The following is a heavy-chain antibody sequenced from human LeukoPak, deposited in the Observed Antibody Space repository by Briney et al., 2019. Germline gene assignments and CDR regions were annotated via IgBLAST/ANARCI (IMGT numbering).Heavy chain of an antibody. D-gene: IGHD3-3*01. J-gene: IGHJ4*02. Sequence: GASVKVSCKASGYTFTGYYMHWVRQTPGQGLEWTGWINPNSGGTNYAQKFQGRVTMTRDTSISTDYMELSRLRSDDTAVYYCARVVDYDFWSGYPFDYWGQGTLVTVFS. CDR1: GYTFTGYY. V-gene: IGHV1-2*02. CDR3: ARVVDYDFWSGYPFDY. CDR2: INPNSGGT.